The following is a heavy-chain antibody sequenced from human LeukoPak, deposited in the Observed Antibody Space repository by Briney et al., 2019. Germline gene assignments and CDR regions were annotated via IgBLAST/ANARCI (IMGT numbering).Heavy chain of an antibody. J-gene: IGHJ4*02. CDR2: VSYHGSNK. D-gene: IGHD3-9*01. Sequence: GGSLRLSCAASGFSFSRHAMHWVCQAPGKGLEWVAVVSYHGSNKYYADSVTGRFTISRDNSKNTLYLQMNSLRAEDTAVYYCSFEDFDYWGQGTLVTVSS. CDR3: SFEDFDY. CDR1: GFSFSRHA. V-gene: IGHV3-30-3*01.